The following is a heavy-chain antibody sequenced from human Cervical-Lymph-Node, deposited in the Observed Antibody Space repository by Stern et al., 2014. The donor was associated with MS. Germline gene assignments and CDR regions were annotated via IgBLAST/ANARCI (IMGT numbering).Heavy chain of an antibody. CDR3: ARGRGDYDSNWFDS. CDR2: IVPMFGPP. D-gene: IGHD3-10*01. CDR1: GDTISNLG. J-gene: IGHJ5*01. V-gene: IGHV1-69*06. Sequence: QLVQSGAEVKKPGSSVKVSCKASGDTISNLGINWLRQAPGQRLEWMGGIVPMFGPPNYAQKFLGRVTITEDRSTNTAHMELSTLTFEDTAVYYCARGRGDYDSNWFDSWGQGTLVTVSS.